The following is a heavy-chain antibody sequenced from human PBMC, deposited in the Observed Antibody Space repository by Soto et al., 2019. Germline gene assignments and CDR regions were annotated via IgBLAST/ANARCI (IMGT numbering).Heavy chain of an antibody. Sequence: PGGSLRLSCAASGFTFTSYAIDWVRQAPGKGLEWISAISGSGDNAYYADSVRGHFTISRDNSKNTVYLQMSTLRAEDTAVYYCARSRRSWPYYFDYWGQGALVTVSS. J-gene: IGHJ4*02. CDR1: GFTFTSYA. V-gene: IGHV3-23*01. D-gene: IGHD1-26*01. CDR3: ARSRRSWPYYFDY. CDR2: ISGSGDNA.